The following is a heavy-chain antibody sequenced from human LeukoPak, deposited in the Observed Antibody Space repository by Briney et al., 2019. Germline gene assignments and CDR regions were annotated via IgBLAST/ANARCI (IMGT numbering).Heavy chain of an antibody. CDR1: GYTLTELS. CDR2: FDPEDGET. D-gene: IGHD1-26*01. J-gene: IGHJ4*02. CDR3: AREPRSSGSYYFDY. Sequence: ASVKVSCKVSGYTLTELSMHWVRQAPGKGLEWMGGFDPEDGETIYAQKFQGRVTMTRDTSTSTVYMELSSLRSEDTAVYYCAREPRSSGSYYFDYRGQGTPVTVSS. V-gene: IGHV1-24*01.